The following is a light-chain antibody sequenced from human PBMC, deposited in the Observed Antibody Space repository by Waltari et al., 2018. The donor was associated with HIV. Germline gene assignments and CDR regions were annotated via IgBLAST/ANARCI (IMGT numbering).Light chain of an antibody. V-gene: IGLV6-57*03. CDR3: QSFDTNNHWV. CDR2: EDY. Sequence: NFMLTQPHSVSESPEKTVTISCTRTSGSIASNYVQWFQQRPGKDPTTILYEDYQRPSGVPDRFSGTLDESSNSASLTISGVKTEDEADYYCQSFDTNNHWVFGGGTRLTVL. J-gene: IGLJ3*02. CDR1: SGSIASNY.